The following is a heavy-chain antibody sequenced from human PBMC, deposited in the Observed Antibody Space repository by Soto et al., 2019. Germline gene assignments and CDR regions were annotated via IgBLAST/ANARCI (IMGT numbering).Heavy chain of an antibody. V-gene: IGHV4-39*01. CDR1: GGSISSSSYY. Sequence: PSETLSLTCTVSGGSISSSSYYWGWIRQPPGKGLEWIGSIYYSGSTYYNPSLKSRVTISVDTSKNQFSLKLSSVTAADTAVYYCATTRRTASFDYWGQGTLVTVSS. CDR2: IYYSGST. CDR3: ATTRRTASFDY. J-gene: IGHJ4*02. D-gene: IGHD2-2*01.